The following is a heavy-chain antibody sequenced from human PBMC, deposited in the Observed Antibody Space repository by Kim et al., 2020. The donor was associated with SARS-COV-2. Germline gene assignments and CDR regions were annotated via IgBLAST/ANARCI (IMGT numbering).Heavy chain of an antibody. Sequence: YYADSVRGRLTISRDNAGNTLYLQMNSLRAEDTAVYYCASPYSSTWAFDCWGQGTLVTVSS. CDR3: ASPYSSTWAFDC. J-gene: IGHJ4*02. D-gene: IGHD2-2*01. V-gene: IGHV3-23*01.